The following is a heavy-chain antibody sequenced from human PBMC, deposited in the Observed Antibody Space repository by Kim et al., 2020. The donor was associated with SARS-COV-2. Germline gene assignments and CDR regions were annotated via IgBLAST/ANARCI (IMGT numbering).Heavy chain of an antibody. CDR2: ISWNSGSI. Sequence: GGSLRLSCAASGFTFDDYAMHWVRQAPGKGLEWVSGISWNSGSIGYADSVKGRFTISRDNAKNSLYLQMNSLRAEDTALYYCAKSHDSEVVDGMDVWGQGTTVTVSS. CDR1: GFTFDDYA. D-gene: IGHD2-15*01. V-gene: IGHV3-9*01. J-gene: IGHJ6*02. CDR3: AKSHDSEVVDGMDV.